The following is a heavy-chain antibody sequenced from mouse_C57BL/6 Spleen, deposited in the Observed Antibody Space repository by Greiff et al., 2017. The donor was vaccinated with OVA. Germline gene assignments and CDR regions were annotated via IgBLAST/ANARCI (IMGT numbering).Heavy chain of an antibody. CDR2: IYPGDGDT. V-gene: IGHV1-82*01. CDR1: GYAFSSSW. D-gene: IGHD1-1*01. J-gene: IGHJ4*01. CDR3: AREPLGSSYAMDY. Sequence: VKLMESGPELVKPGASVKISCKASGYAFSSSWMNWVKQRPGKGLEWIGRIYPGDGDTNYNGKFKGKATLTADKSSSTAYMQLSSLTSEDSAVYFCAREPLGSSYAMDYWGQGTSVTVSS.